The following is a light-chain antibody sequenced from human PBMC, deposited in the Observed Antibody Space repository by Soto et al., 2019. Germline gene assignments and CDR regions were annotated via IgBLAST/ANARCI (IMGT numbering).Light chain of an antibody. V-gene: IGLV2-23*01. CDR3: CSYAGDYMFV. J-gene: IGLJ1*01. Sequence: QSALTQPASVSGSHGQSITISCTGTHSDLGSYNLVSWFQQHLGKVPKVMIYDGTKRPSGVSDRFSCSKSDYTASLTISGLQAEDEGDYYCCSYAGDYMFVFGTGTKLTVL. CDR1: HSDLGSYNL. CDR2: DGT.